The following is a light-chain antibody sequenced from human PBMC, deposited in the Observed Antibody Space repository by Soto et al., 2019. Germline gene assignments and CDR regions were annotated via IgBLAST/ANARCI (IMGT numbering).Light chain of an antibody. CDR1: SSDDGGYNY. CDR3: SSYSGSNNMGV. CDR2: EVS. Sequence: QSALTQPPSASGSPGQSVTISCTGTSSDDGGYNYVSWYQQHPGKAPKLMIYEVSNRPSGVPDRVSGAKSGNTATLTASGLQAEDEADYYCSSYSGSNNMGVFGTGTKLTDL. V-gene: IGLV2-8*01. J-gene: IGLJ1*01.